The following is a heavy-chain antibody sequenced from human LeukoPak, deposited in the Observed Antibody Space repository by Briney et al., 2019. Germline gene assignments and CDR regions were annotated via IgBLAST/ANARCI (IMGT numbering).Heavy chain of an antibody. CDR2: INPSGGST. CDR1: GYTFTSYY. D-gene: IGHD3-10*01. J-gene: IGHJ6*03. Sequence: GASVKVSCKASGYTFTSYYIHWMRQAPGQGLEWMGIINPSGGSTNYAQKFQGRVTMTRDTSTSTVYMELSSLRSDDTAVYYCARGPRITLVRGGQWYFYMDVWGKGTTVTVSS. CDR3: ARGPRITLVRGGQWYFYMDV. V-gene: IGHV1-46*01.